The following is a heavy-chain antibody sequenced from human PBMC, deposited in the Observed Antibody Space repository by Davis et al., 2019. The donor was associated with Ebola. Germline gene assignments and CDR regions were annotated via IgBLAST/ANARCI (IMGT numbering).Heavy chain of an antibody. CDR3: ARMKGNYSPPGFV. J-gene: IGHJ4*02. D-gene: IGHD3-10*01. CDR1: GGSFSGYY. CDR2: INHSGST. V-gene: IGHV4-34*01. Sequence: MPSETLSLTCAVYGGSFSGYYWSWIRQPPGKGLEWIGEINHSGSTNYNPSPKSRVTISVDPSKNQFSLKLSSVTAADTAVYYCARMKGNYSPPGFVWGQGTLVTVSS.